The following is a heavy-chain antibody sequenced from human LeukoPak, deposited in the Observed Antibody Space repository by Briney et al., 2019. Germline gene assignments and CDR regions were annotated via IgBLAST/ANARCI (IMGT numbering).Heavy chain of an antibody. V-gene: IGHV4-31*03. Sequence: PSQTLSLTSSVSGGAISSGSYYWRWLRQHPGKGLEWIGYIYYSGSTYYNPSLKSRVTISVDTSKNQFSLKLNSVTAADTAVYYCARLYDSFRAFDIWGQGTIITVSS. D-gene: IGHD2-8*01. J-gene: IGHJ3*02. CDR1: GGAISSGSYY. CDR2: IYYSGST. CDR3: ARLYDSFRAFDI.